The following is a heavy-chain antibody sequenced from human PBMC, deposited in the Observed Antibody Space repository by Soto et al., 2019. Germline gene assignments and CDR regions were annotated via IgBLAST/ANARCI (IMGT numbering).Heavy chain of an antibody. CDR1: GYTFTSYG. V-gene: IGHV1-18*01. D-gene: IGHD5-18*01. Sequence: QVQLVQSGAEVKKPGASVKVSCTASGYTFTSYGISWVRQAPGQGLEWMGWINVYNGHATYAQKFQGRVTMTRDKFEATADRDLNSLTSDDTAGYFCARLYSISGRYNWLDPWGQGTRGTVSS. CDR3: ARLYSISGRYNWLDP. CDR2: INVYNGHA. J-gene: IGHJ5*02.